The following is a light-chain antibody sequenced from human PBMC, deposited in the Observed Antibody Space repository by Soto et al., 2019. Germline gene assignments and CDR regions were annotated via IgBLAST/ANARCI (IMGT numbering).Light chain of an antibody. Sequence: VVLTQSPATLSVSPGETVTLSCRASHNIRNNLAWYQHKPGQAPRLLISYASSGATGVPGRFSGSGSGTEFALTITSLQYEDSAVYYCQHFYNWPVTFGGGTKVDIK. CDR2: YAS. CDR1: HNIRNN. J-gene: IGKJ4*01. V-gene: IGKV3-15*01. CDR3: QHFYNWPVT.